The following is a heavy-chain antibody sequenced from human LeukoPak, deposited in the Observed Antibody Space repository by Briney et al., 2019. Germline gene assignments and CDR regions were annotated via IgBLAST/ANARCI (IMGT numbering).Heavy chain of an antibody. J-gene: IGHJ4*02. V-gene: IGHV3-74*01. CDR2: INSDGGSI. CDR3: ARWCGGDCTWGFDY. Sequence: GGSLRLSCAASGFTFSSYWMHWVRQAPGKGLVWVSRINSDGGSISYADSVKGRFTISRDNAKNTVYLQMNSLRAEDTAVYYCARWCGGDCTWGFDYWGQGTLVTVSS. CDR1: GFTFSSYW. D-gene: IGHD2-21*02.